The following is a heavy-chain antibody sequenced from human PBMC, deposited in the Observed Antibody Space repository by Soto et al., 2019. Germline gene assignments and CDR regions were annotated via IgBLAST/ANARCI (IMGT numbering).Heavy chain of an antibody. CDR3: ARAGIAAALGDYYYGMDV. V-gene: IGHV3-21*01. D-gene: IGHD6-13*01. CDR1: GFTFSSYS. Sequence: GGSLRLSCAASGFTFSSYSMNWVRQAPGKGLEWVSSISSSSSYIYYADSVKGRFTISRDNAKNSLYLQMNSLRAEDTAVYYCARAGIAAALGDYYYGMDVRGQGTTVTVSS. CDR2: ISSSSSYI. J-gene: IGHJ6*02.